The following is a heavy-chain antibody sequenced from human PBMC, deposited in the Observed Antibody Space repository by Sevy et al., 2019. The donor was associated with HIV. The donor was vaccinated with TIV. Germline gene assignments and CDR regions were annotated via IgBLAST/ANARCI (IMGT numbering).Heavy chain of an antibody. CDR3: ARDCSSASCLWGMDV. CDR1: GFTFSNYW. CDR2: IKRDGSEK. Sequence: GGSLRLSCAGSGFTFSNYWMSWVRQAPGKGLEWVANIKRDGSEKDYVFSVKGRFTISRDNAKTSLYLQMNSLRVEDTAVYYCARDCSSASCLWGMDVWGQGTMVTVSS. V-gene: IGHV3-7*03. J-gene: IGHJ6*02. D-gene: IGHD2-2*01.